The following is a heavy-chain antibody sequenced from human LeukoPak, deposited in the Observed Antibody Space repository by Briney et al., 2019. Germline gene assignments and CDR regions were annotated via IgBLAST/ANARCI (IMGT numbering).Heavy chain of an antibody. V-gene: IGHV3-30*18. CDR3: AEGGPNAKRYDFWSGSLVYGMDV. D-gene: IGHD3-3*01. Sequence: GGSLRLSCAASGFTFSSYGMHWVRQAPGKGLEWVAVISYDGSNKYYADSVKGRFTISRDNSKNTLYLQMNSLRAEDTAVYYCAEGGPNAKRYDFWSGSLVYGMDVWGQGTTVTVSS. CDR1: GFTFSSYG. J-gene: IGHJ6*02. CDR2: ISYDGSNK.